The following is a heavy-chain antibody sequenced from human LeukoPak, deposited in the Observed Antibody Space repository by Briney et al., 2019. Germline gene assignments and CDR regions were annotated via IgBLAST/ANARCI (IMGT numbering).Heavy chain of an antibody. CDR2: INTNTGNP. D-gene: IGHD2-2*01. CDR3: ARDLQVFGWRVLRVPAARISDY. Sequence: ASVKVSCKASGYTFTSYAMNWVRQAPGQGLEWMGWINTNTGNPTYAQGFTGRFVFSLDTSVSTAYLQISSLKAEDTAVYYCARDLQVFGWRVLRVPAARISDYWGQGTLVTVSS. CDR1: GYTFTSYA. V-gene: IGHV7-4-1*02. J-gene: IGHJ4*02.